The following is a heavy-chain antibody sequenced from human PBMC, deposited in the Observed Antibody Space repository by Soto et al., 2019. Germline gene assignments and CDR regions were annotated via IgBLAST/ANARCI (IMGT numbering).Heavy chain of an antibody. J-gene: IGHJ3*02. Sequence: QVQLQESGPGLVKPSQTLSLTCTVSGGSISSGGYYWSWIRQHPGKVLEWIGYIYYSRRTYYNPSLKSRVTISVDTSKNQFSLKLSSVTAADTAVYYCARDYGTASSRIPDAFDIWGQGTMVTVSS. D-gene: IGHD6-13*01. V-gene: IGHV4-31*03. CDR2: IYYSRRT. CDR1: GGSISSGGYY. CDR3: ARDYGTASSRIPDAFDI.